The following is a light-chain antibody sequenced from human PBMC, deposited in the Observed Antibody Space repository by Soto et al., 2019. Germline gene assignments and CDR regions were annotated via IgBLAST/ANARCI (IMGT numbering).Light chain of an antibody. Sequence: IVLTQSPVTLSLSPGERATLSCRTSQNISSYLIWYQQKPGQAPRLLMYDVSNRATGIPARFSGSGSGTDFTLVISRLDPDDFAVYYCQHNGRSFGQGTRLEIK. CDR3: QHNGRS. V-gene: IGKV3-11*01. CDR1: QNISSY. J-gene: IGKJ5*01. CDR2: DVS.